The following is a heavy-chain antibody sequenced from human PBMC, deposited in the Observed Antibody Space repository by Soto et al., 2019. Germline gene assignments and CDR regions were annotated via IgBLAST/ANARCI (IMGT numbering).Heavy chain of an antibody. V-gene: IGHV1-18*01. CDR1: GYTFTSNG. J-gene: IGHJ3*02. CDR3: ARDKSMILGGAFDI. CDR2: ISAYNGNR. Sequence: GVSVKVSCKAPGYTFTSNGLRWRRHAHGQGLEWMGWISAYNGNRNYAQKLQGRVAMTTDTSTSTAYMELRSLRSDDTAVYYCARDKSMILGGAFDIRRQGIMVTVS. D-gene: IGHD3-22*01.